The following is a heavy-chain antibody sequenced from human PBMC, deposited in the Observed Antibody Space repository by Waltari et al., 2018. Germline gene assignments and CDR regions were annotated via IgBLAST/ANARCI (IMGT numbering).Heavy chain of an antibody. D-gene: IGHD6-13*01. CDR2: SIPSFGTA. J-gene: IGHJ6*02. CDR3: AREGGSSWTGLYYYYGMDV. V-gene: IGHV1-69*13. Sequence: QVQLVQSGAEVKKPGSSVKVSCKASGGTFSSYAISWVRQAPGPGLEWMGGSIPSFGTANYAQKFQGRVTITADESTSTAYMELSSLRSEDTAVYYCAREGGSSWTGLYYYYGMDVWGQGTTVTVSS. CDR1: GGTFSSYA.